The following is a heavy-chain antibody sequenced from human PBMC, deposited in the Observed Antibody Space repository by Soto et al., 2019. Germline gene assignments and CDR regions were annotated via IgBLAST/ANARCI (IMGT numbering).Heavy chain of an antibody. CDR3: VKESLGYCSGGSCYRGGFDI. Sequence: GGSLRLSCSASGFTFSSYGMQWVRQAPGKGLEYLSTITTDGGSTYYADSVKGRFTISRDNSKNTLYLQMSSLRAEDMAVYYCVKESLGYCSGGSCYRGGFDIWGQGTMVTVSS. CDR1: GFTFSSYG. D-gene: IGHD2-15*01. CDR2: ITTDGGST. J-gene: IGHJ3*02. V-gene: IGHV3-64D*08.